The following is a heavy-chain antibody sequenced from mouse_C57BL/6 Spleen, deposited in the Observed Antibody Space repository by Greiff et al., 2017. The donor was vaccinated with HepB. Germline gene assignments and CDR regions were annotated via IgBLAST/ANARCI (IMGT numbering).Heavy chain of an antibody. V-gene: IGHV1-69*01. J-gene: IGHJ2*01. CDR3: ARGDGSRPFDY. D-gene: IGHD2-3*01. Sequence: QVQLQQPGAELVMPGASVKLSCKASGYTFTSYWMHWVKQRPGQGLEWIGEIDPSDSYTNYNQKFKGKSTLTVDKSSSTAYMQLSSLTSEDSAVYYCARGDGSRPFDYWGQGTTLTVSS. CDR2: IDPSDSYT. CDR1: GYTFTSYW.